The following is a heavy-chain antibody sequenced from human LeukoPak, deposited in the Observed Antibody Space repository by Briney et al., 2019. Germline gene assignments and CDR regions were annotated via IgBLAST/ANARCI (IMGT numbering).Heavy chain of an antibody. V-gene: IGHV4-59*01. CDR2: IYYSGST. CDR1: GGSISTYY. D-gene: IGHD5-18*01. J-gene: IGHJ5*02. CDR3: AREYNNWFDP. Sequence: PSETLSLTCTVSGGSISTYYWSWIRQPPGKGLEWIGYIYYSGSTNYNPSLKSRVTISVDTSKNQFSLKLSSVTAADTAVYYCAREYNNWFDPWGQGTLVTVSS.